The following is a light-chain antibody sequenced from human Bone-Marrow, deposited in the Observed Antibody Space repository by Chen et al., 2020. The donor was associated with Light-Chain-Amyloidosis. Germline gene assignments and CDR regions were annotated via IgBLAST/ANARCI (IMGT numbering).Light chain of an antibody. CDR1: QSVSNNY. V-gene: IGKV3-20*01. CDR2: DAS. J-gene: IGKJ1*01. Sequence: EIVLTQPPGTLSLSPGERATLSCRASQSVSNNYFAWFQQKPGQAPRLLIYDASTRATGIPDRFSGSGSGTDFTLTISRLEPEDFAVYYCQQYCCSPRTFGQGTKVEIK. CDR3: QQYCCSPRT.